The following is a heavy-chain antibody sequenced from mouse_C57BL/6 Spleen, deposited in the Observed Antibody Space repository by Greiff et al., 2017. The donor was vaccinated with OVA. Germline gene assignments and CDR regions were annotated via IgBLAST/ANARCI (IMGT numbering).Heavy chain of an antibody. CDR3: ARSMITTTSYYAMDY. CDR1: GFNIKDYY. V-gene: IGHV14-2*01. Sequence: VQLKESGAELVKPGASVKLSCTASGFNIKDYYMHWVKQRTEQGLEWIGRIDPEDGETKYAPKFQGKATKTADTSSNTAYLQLSSLTSEDTAVYYCARSMITTTSYYAMDYWGQGTSVTVSS. J-gene: IGHJ4*01. CDR2: IDPEDGET. D-gene: IGHD2-4*01.